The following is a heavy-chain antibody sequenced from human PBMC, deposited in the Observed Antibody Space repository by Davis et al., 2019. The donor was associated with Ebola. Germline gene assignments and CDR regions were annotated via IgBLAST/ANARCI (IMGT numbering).Heavy chain of an antibody. CDR2: ISAYNGNT. J-gene: IGHJ6*02. Sequence: AASVKVSCKASGYIFTSYAMHWVRQAPGQGLEWMGWISAYNGNTNYAQKLQGRVTMTTDTSTSTAYMELRSLRSEDTAVYYCAREQGGVYYYYGMDVWGQGTTVTVSS. V-gene: IGHV1-18*01. CDR1: GYIFTSYA. CDR3: AREQGGVYYYYGMDV.